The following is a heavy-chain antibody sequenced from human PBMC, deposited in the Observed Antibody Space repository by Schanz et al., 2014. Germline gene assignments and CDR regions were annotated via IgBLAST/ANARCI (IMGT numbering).Heavy chain of an antibody. V-gene: IGHV3-23*01. Sequence: DVQLLESGGGLVQPGGSLRLSCAASGFTFNSYAMTWVRQAPGKGLEWVSSSSHSGGSKYYADAVKGRFTISRDNSENTLYLQMNSLSADDTAVFYCAKGMGYCSSGTCYDYYYYGLDVWGQGTTVTVSS. D-gene: IGHD2-15*01. CDR1: GFTFNSYA. J-gene: IGHJ6*02. CDR2: SSHSGGSK. CDR3: AKGMGYCSSGTCYDYYYYGLDV.